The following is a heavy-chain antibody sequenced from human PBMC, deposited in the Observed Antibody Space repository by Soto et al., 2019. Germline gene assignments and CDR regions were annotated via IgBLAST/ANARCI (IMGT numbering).Heavy chain of an antibody. J-gene: IGHJ4*02. CDR1: GLTFSSYA. CDR2: ISGSGGST. CDR3: ARHDAYYNILTAFYFDY. V-gene: IGHV3-23*01. Sequence: GSLRLSCAASGLTFSSYAMSWVRQAPGKGLEWVSAISGSGGSTYYADSVKGRFTISRDNSKNTLYLQMNSLRAEDTAVYYCARHDAYYNILTAFYFDYWGQGT. D-gene: IGHD3-9*01.